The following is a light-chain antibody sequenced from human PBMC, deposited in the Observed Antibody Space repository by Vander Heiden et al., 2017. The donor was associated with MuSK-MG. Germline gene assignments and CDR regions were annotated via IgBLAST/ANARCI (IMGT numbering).Light chain of an antibody. V-gene: IGLV2-14*03. J-gene: IGLJ2*01. CDR2: NVS. CDR3: SSYTVSTSLI. Sequence: QSALAQPASVSGPLGQSITISCTGSSLDLPGFNYVSWYQQHPGTAPKLILFNVSGRPAGVSIRFSGAKSGDTASLTISDLQSDDDAFYYCSSYTVSTSLIFGGGTKVTVL. CDR1: SLDLPGFNY.